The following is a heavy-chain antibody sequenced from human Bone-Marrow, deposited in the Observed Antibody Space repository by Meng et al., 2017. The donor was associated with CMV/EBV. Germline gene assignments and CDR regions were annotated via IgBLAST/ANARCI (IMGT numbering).Heavy chain of an antibody. J-gene: IGHJ3*02. CDR2: ISSSSSYI. V-gene: IGHV3-21*01. Sequence: AASGFTFSSYSMNWVRQAPGKGLEWVSSISSSSSYIYYADSVKGRFTISRDNAKNSLYLQMNSLRAEDTAVYYCARDNASFHDAFDIWGQGTMVTVSS. D-gene: IGHD2-2*01. CDR1: GFTFSSYS. CDR3: ARDNASFHDAFDI.